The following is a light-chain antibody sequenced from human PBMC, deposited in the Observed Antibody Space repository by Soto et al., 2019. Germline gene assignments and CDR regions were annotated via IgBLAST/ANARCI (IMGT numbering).Light chain of an antibody. V-gene: IGKV3-11*01. CDR1: HSVSRS. CDR2: DIF. J-gene: IGKJ2*01. CDR3: QHRSNWPMYT. Sequence: EIVLTQSPATLSLSPGERATLSCMASHSVSRSLAWYQQKPGQAPRLLIYDIFNRATDIPARFSGSGSGTDITLTINSLEPEDFAVYYCQHRSNWPMYTFGQGTKLEIK.